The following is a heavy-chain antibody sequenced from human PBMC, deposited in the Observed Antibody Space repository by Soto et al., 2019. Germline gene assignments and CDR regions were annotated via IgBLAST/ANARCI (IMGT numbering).Heavy chain of an antibody. Sequence: GVSLRLSCAASGFTASRNYMSWVRQAPGKGLEWVSVIYSGGSTYYADSVKGRFTISRDNSKNTLYLQMNSLRAEDTAVYYCLLEGTYYDFWSGPPLGYMDVWGKGTTVTVSS. CDR1: GFTASRNY. CDR3: LLEGTYYDFWSGPPLGYMDV. J-gene: IGHJ6*03. CDR2: IYSGGST. V-gene: IGHV3-66*01. D-gene: IGHD3-3*01.